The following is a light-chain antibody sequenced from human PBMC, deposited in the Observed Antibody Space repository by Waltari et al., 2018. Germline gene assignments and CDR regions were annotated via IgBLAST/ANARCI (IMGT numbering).Light chain of an antibody. Sequence: QSALTQPASVSGSPGQSITISCTGTSRDVGDYDWVSWYQQHPGKAPEVVMFDVRSRPSGVSNRVSGAKSGNTACLTLSGLQAEDEADYYCTSYTSRHSLVFGTGTKVTVL. CDR2: DVR. J-gene: IGLJ1*01. CDR1: SRDVGDYDW. V-gene: IGLV2-14*03. CDR3: TSYTSRHSLV.